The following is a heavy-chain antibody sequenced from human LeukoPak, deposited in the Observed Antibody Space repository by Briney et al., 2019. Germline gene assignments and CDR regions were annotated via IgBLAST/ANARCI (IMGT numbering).Heavy chain of an antibody. Sequence: GSLRLSCAASGFTFSSYGMHWVRQAPGKGLEWVAVISYDGSNKYYADSVKGRFTISRDNSKNTLYLQMNSLRAEDTAVYYCAKDIGAAAGLFDYWGQGTLVTVSS. CDR1: GFTFSSYG. D-gene: IGHD6-13*01. CDR2: ISYDGSNK. V-gene: IGHV3-30*18. CDR3: AKDIGAAAGLFDY. J-gene: IGHJ4*02.